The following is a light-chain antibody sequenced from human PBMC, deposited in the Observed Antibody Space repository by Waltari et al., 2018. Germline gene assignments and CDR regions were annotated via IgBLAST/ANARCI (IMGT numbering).Light chain of an antibody. V-gene: IGKV4-1*01. Sequence: DIVMTQSPDSLAVSLGERATINCKSSQSVLYSSDNNNYLAWYQQKPGQPPKLLIYWASTRESGVPERFSGSWSGTDFTLTISSLQAEDVAVYYCQQYYSTPLTFGGGTKVEIK. CDR1: QSVLYSSDNNNY. CDR2: WAS. J-gene: IGKJ4*01. CDR3: QQYYSTPLT.